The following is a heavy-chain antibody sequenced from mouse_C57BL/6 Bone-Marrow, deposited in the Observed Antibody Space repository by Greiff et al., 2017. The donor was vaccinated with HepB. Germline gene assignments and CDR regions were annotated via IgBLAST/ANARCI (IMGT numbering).Heavy chain of an antibody. D-gene: IGHD2-1*01. CDR3: AAGFYGNCLYYAMDY. V-gene: IGHV14-2*01. CDR2: IDPADGDT. CDR1: GFTIKDYY. J-gene: IGHJ4*01. Sequence: EVQLQQSGAELVKPGASVKLSCTASGFTIKDYYMHWVKQRTEQGLEWIGRIDPADGDTKYAPKFQGKATLTADTSTNTAYLPLSGLTSEDTAVYYCAAGFYGNCLYYAMDYGGQGTSLTVSS.